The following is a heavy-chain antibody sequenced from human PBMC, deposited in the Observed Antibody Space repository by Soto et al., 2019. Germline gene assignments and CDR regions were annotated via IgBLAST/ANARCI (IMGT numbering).Heavy chain of an antibody. D-gene: IGHD1-1*01. J-gene: IGHJ4*02. CDR1: GFTFSRHW. CDR3: TSLLQRTNTGKPIDY. CDR2: INNGGSST. Sequence: PGGSLRLSCAASGFTFSRHWMHWGRQAPGQGLVWVSRINNGGSSTDYAESVRGRFTISRDNAKNTLYLQMHSLRAEDAAVYYCTSLLQRTNTGKPIDYWGQGALVTVSS. V-gene: IGHV3-74*01.